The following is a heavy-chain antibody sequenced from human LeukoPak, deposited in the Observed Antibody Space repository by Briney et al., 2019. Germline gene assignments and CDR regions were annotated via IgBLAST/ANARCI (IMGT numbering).Heavy chain of an antibody. CDR1: GLTFSNFA. CDR2: ISGGAENT. CDR3: ATYDAMNGCLDY. V-gene: IGHV3-23*01. D-gene: IGHD4/OR15-4a*01. J-gene: IGHJ4*02. Sequence: GGSLRLSCAVSGLTFSNFAMAWVRQAPGKGLDWVAGISGGAENTYYGDSAKGRFTISRDNSKNTVDLEMNSLRAEDTAVYFCATYDAMNGCLDYWGQGAQVTVSS.